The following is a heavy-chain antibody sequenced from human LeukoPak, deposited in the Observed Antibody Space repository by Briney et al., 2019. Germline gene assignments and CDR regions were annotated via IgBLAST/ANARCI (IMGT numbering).Heavy chain of an antibody. CDR3: AKGSGSYYNDAWFDS. CDR1: GFTFSSYA. D-gene: IGHD3-10*01. CDR2: ISGSGGRT. V-gene: IGHV3-23*01. J-gene: IGHJ5*01. Sequence: GGSLRLSCAASGFTFSSYAMSWVRQAPGKGLEWVSAISGSGGRTNYADSVKGRFTISRDNSKNTLYLQMNSLRAEDTAVYYCAKGSGSYYNDAWFDSWGQGTLVTVSS.